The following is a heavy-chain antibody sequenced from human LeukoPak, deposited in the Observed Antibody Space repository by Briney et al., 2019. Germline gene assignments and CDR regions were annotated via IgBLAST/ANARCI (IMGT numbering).Heavy chain of an antibody. V-gene: IGHV3-21*01. J-gene: IGHJ4*02. CDR3: AREGADGIAAAGPFDY. D-gene: IGHD6-13*01. CDR2: ISSSSSYI. Sequence: GGSLRLSCAASGFTFSSYSMNWVRQAPGKGLEWVSSISSSSSYIYYADSVKGRFTISRDNAKNSLYLQMNSLRAEDTAVYYCAREGADGIAAAGPFDYWGQGTLVTASS. CDR1: GFTFSSYS.